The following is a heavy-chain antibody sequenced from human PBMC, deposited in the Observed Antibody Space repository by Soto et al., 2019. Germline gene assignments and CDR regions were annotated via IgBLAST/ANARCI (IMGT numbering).Heavy chain of an antibody. CDR3: ASYDSSGFSPLDY. CDR2: ISSSGSTI. V-gene: IGHV3-11*01. Sequence: PGGSLRLSCAASGFTFSDYYMSWIRQAPGKGLEWVSYISSSGSTIYYADSVKGRFTISRDNAKNSLYLQMNSLRAEDTAVYYCASYDSSGFSPLDYWGQRTLVTVSS. J-gene: IGHJ4*02. D-gene: IGHD3-22*01. CDR1: GFTFSDYY.